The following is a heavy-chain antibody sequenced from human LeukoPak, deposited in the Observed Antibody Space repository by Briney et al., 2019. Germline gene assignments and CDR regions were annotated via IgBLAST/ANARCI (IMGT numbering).Heavy chain of an antibody. CDR2: ISGSGGST. J-gene: IGHJ6*03. CDR1: GFTFSSYA. CDR3: ARDRVVRAYSYYYMDV. D-gene: IGHD3-10*01. V-gene: IGHV3-23*01. Sequence: PGGSLRLSCAASGFTFSSYAMSWVRQAPGKGLEWVSAISGSGGSTYYADSVKGRFTMSRDNSKNTLYLQMNSLRAEDTAVYYCARDRVVRAYSYYYMDVWGKGTTVTVSS.